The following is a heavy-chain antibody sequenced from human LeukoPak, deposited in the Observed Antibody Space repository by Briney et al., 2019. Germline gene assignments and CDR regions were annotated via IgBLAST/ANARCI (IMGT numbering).Heavy chain of an antibody. CDR2: ITSGIGRT. CDR3: ANGHSRELDY. V-gene: IGHV3-23*01. CDR1: GFTFSNYA. J-gene: IGHJ4*02. D-gene: IGHD6-13*01. Sequence: SGGSLRLSCAASGFTFSNYAMSWVRQAPGKGLEWVSSITSGIGRTYYADSVKGRFTISRDDSKKTLYLQMSSLRAEDTAVYYCANGHSRELDYWGLGTLVTVSS.